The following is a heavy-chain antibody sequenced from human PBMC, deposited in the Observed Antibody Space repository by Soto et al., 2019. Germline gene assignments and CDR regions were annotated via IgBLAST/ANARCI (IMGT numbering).Heavy chain of an antibody. CDR2: ISWNSGSI. CDR3: AKDGGYSSGRYGA. Sequence: GGSLRLSCAASGFTFDNYAMHWVRQAPGKGLEWVSGISWNSGSIGYADSVKGRFTISRDNAKNSLYLQMNSLRAEDTALYYCAKDGGYSSGRYGAWGQGTLVTVSS. D-gene: IGHD6-19*01. V-gene: IGHV3-9*01. J-gene: IGHJ5*02. CDR1: GFTFDNYA.